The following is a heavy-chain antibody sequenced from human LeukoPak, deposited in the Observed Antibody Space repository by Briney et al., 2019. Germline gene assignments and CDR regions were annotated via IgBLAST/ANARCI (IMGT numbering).Heavy chain of an antibody. CDR3: ARDRHEIVQYDAFDI. J-gene: IGHJ3*02. CDR1: GGSISSYY. D-gene: IGHD3-22*01. Sequence: SETLSLTCTVSGGSISSYYWSWIRQPAGKGLEWIGRIYTSGSTNYNPSLKSRVTMSVDTSKNQFSLKPSSVTAADTAVYYCARDRHEIVQYDAFDIWGQGTMVTVSS. V-gene: IGHV4-4*07. CDR2: IYTSGST.